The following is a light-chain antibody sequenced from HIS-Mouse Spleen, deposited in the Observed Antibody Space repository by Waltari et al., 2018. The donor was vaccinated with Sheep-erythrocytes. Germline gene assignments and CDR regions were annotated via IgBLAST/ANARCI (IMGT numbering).Light chain of an antibody. J-gene: IGLJ3*02. CDR3: SSYTSSSTWV. CDR2: EVS. Sequence: QSALTQPASVSGSPGQSITISCTGTSSYVGGYNYVSWYQQHPGKAPKLMIYEVSNRPSGVSNRVSGSKSGNTASLTISGLQAEDEADYYCSSYTSSSTWVFGGGTKLTVL. V-gene: IGLV2-14*01. CDR1: SSYVGGYNY.